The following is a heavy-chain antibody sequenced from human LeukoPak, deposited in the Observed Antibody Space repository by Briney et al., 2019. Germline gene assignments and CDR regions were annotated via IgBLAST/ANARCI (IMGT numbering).Heavy chain of an antibody. V-gene: IGHV1-18*01. Sequence: ASVKVSCKASGYTFTSFGVSWVRQAPGQGLEWMGWISTYNGNTNYAQKLQGRVTLTTDTSTNTAYMELRSLRSDDTAVYYCARENSWFDPWGQGTLVTVSS. CDR2: ISTYNGNT. J-gene: IGHJ5*02. D-gene: IGHD2/OR15-2a*01. CDR1: GYTFTSFG. CDR3: ARENSWFDP.